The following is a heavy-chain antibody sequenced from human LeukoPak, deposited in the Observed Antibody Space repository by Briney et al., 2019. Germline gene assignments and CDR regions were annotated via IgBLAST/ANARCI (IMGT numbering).Heavy chain of an antibody. J-gene: IGHJ4*02. D-gene: IGHD6-6*01. V-gene: IGHV3-23*01. Sequence: GGSLRLSCAASGFTFSSYAMSWVRQAPGKGLEWVSIISGSGYSTYYADSVKGRFTISRDNSKNTLFLQMNSLRAEDTAVYYCAKVIHSNSSPFDYWGQGTLVTVSS. CDR2: ISGSGYST. CDR1: GFTFSSYA. CDR3: AKVIHSNSSPFDY.